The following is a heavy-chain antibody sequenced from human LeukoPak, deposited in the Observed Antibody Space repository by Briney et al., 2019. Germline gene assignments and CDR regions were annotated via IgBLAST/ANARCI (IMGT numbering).Heavy chain of an antibody. D-gene: IGHD2-21*01. CDR3: ARAAWVSTSSKYYFDN. CDR1: GYTFTGYY. V-gene: IGHV1-2*02. Sequence: ASVKVSCKASGYTFTGYYMHWVRQAPGQGLEWMGWINPNSGGTNYAQKFQGRVTMTRDTSISTAYMELSRLRSDDTALYYCARAAWVSTSSKYYFDNWGQGTLVTVSS. J-gene: IGHJ4*02. CDR2: INPNSGGT.